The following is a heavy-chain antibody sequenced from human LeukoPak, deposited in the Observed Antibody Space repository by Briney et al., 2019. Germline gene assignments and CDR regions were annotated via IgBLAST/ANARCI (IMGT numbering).Heavy chain of an antibody. CDR2: INPNSGGT. CDR3: ARAADSSSWTEFDY. J-gene: IGHJ4*02. D-gene: IGHD6-13*01. Sequence: ASVKVSCKASGYTFTGYYMHWVRQAPGQGLEWMGWINPNSGGTNYAQKFQGRVTMTRDTSISTAYMELGRLRSDDTAVYYCARAADSSSWTEFDYWGQGTLVTVSS. V-gene: IGHV1-2*02. CDR1: GYTFTGYY.